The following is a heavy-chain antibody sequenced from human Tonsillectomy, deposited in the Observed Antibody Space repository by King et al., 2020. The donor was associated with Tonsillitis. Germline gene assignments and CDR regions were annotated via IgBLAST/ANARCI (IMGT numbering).Heavy chain of an antibody. D-gene: IGHD2-21*01. V-gene: IGHV1-18*01. CDR1: GYIFTSYG. J-gene: IGHJ2*01. CDR2: ISAYNSNT. Sequence: QLVQSGAEVKKPGASVKVSCKASGYIFTSYGISWVRQAPGQGLEWMGWISAYNSNTNYAQKLQGRVTMTTDTSTNTAYMELRSLRSDDTAVYYCARDRPYCGGDCFHWYFDLWGRGTLVTVSS. CDR3: ARDRPYCGGDCFHWYFDL.